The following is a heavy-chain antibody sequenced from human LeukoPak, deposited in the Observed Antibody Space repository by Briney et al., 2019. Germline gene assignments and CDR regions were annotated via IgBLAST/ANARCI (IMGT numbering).Heavy chain of an antibody. CDR2: IRHDGGER. D-gene: IGHD1-1*01. J-gene: IGHJ4*02. CDR3: ARDRYRGRAWLFDY. CDR1: EFIFSNYW. Sequence: PGGSLRLSCAASEFIFSNYWMSWVRQAPGKGLEWVANIRHDGGERYYVDSVKGRFTISRDNSKNSLYLEMSSLRADDTAVYYCARDRYRGRAWLFDYWGQGTLVTVSS. V-gene: IGHV3-7*01.